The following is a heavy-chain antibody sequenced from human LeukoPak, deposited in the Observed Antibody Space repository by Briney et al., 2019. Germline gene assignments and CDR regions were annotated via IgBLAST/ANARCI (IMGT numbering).Heavy chain of an antibody. CDR2: IRTTAEGAKYA. CDR3: ATDQRYAFDY. J-gene: IGHJ4*02. Sequence: GGSLRLSCATSGFSFTDYPMNWVRQAPGKGLEWISNIRTTAEGAKYAYYADSVKGRVTISRDDGKNTLYLHMNSLRDDDTAVYYCATDQRYAFDYWGQGILLTVSS. V-gene: IGHV3-48*02. D-gene: IGHD3-9*01. CDR1: GFSFTDYP.